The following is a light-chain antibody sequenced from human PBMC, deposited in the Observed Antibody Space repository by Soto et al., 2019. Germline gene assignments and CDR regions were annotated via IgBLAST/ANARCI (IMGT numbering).Light chain of an antibody. CDR2: GAS. J-gene: IGKJ4*01. CDR1: QSVSSSY. Sequence: EIVLTQSPGTLSLSPGERATLSCRASQSVSSSYLAWYQQKPGQAPRLLIYGASSRATGIPDRFSGSGSGTDFTLTISRLEPEDFAVYYCHLRTFGGGTKVEIK. V-gene: IGKV3-20*01. CDR3: HLRT.